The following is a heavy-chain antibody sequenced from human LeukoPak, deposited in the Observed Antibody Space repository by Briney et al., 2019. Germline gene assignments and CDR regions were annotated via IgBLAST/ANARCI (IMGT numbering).Heavy chain of an antibody. D-gene: IGHD3-10*01. Sequence: GGSLRLSCAASGFSFSSYAMSWVRQAPGRGLEWVSVISATGGTTYYADSVKGRFTISRGNSKNTLYLQVNSLRAEDTAVYYCAKTKVPNYYGSGSYVDFWGQGTLVTVSS. CDR2: ISATGGTT. CDR3: AKTKVPNYYGSGSYVDF. CDR1: GFSFSSYA. J-gene: IGHJ4*02. V-gene: IGHV3-23*01.